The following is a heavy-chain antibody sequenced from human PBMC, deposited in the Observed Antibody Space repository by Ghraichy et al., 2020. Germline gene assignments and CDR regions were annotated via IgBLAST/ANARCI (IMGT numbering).Heavy chain of an antibody. V-gene: IGHV1-69*06. J-gene: IGHJ5*02. CDR3: ARVGAYYDSSGSAGA. D-gene: IGHD3-22*01. CDR2: IIPIFGTA. Sequence: SVKVSCKASGGTFSSYAISWVRQAPGQGLEWMGGIIPIFGTANYAQKFQGRVTITADKSTSTAYMELSSLRSEDTAVYYCARVGAYYDSSGSAGAWGQGTLVTVSS. CDR1: GGTFSSYA.